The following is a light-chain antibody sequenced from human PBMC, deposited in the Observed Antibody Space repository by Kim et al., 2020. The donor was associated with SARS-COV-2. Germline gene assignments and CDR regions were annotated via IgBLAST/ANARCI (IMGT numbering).Light chain of an antibody. CDR1: QSISSW. V-gene: IGKV1-5*03. J-gene: IGKJ1*01. Sequence: ASVGDRVTITCRASQSISSWLAWYQQKPGKAPELLIYKASGLESGVPSRFSGSGSGTEFTLTISSLQPDDFATYYCQQYDSYPLTFGQGTKVDIK. CDR2: KAS. CDR3: QQYDSYPLT.